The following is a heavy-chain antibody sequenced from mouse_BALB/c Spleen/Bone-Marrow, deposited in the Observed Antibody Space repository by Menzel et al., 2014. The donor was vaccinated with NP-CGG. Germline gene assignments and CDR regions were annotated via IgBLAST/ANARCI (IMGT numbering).Heavy chain of an antibody. CDR2: INPDSSTI. CDR1: GFDFSRYW. V-gene: IGHV4-1*02. Sequence: EVKLFESGGGLVQPGGSLKLSCAASGFDFSRYWMSWVRQAPGKGLEWIGEINPDSSTINYTPSLKDKFIISRDNAKNTLYLQMDKVRSEDTALYYCTSYDGYYYWYCDVWGAGTTVTVSS. J-gene: IGHJ1*01. CDR3: TSYDGYYYWYCDV. D-gene: IGHD2-3*01.